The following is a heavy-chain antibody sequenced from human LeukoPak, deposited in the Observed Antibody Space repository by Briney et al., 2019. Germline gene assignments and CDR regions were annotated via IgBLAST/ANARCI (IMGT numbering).Heavy chain of an antibody. CDR3: ARVGATTDAFDI. CDR1: GGTFTSYG. Sequence: GASVKVSCKASGGTFTSYGMSWVRQAPGHGREWMGRIIPILGIANYAQKFQGRVTITADKSTSTAYMELSSLRSEDTAVYYCARVGATTDAFDIWGQGTMVTVSS. V-gene: IGHV1-69*04. D-gene: IGHD1-26*01. J-gene: IGHJ3*02. CDR2: IIPILGIA.